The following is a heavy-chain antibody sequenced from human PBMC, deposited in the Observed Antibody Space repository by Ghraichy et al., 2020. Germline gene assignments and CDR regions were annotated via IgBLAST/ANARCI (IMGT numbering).Heavy chain of an antibody. V-gene: IGHV4-39*07. D-gene: IGHD6-19*01. CDR2: IYYSGST. J-gene: IGHJ5*02. CDR1: GGSISSSSYY. Sequence: SQTLSLTCTVSGGSISSSSYYWGWIRQPPGKGLEWIGSIYYSGSTYYNPSLKSRVTISVDTSKNQFSLKLSSVTAADTAVYYCARHAIAVSWYSSGWYSWFDPWGQGTLVTVSS. CDR3: ARHAIAVSWYSSGWYSWFDP.